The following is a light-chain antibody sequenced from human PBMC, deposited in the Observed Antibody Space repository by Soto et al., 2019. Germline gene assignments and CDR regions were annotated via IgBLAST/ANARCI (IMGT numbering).Light chain of an antibody. J-gene: IGKJ4*01. CDR1: QFISTY. Sequence: DIQMTQSPSSLSASVGDSVTITCRASQFISTYLNWYQQKLGNAPKLLIYAASSLQRGVPSRFSGSGSGTDFTLTISSMQPEDFATYYCQQSHSAPLTFGGGTKVEIK. CDR2: AAS. V-gene: IGKV1-39*01. CDR3: QQSHSAPLT.